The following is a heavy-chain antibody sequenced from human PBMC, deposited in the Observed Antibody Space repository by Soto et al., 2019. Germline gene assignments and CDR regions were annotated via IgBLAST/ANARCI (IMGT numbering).Heavy chain of an antibody. D-gene: IGHD1-26*01. CDR2: IYYTGST. Sequence: QVQLQESGPGLVKPSETLSLTCTVSGASISSSDYYWAWIRQPPGKGPEWIGSIYYTGSTYFTPSLKSRDSISADTSKNQFSLKLTAVTAADTAVYHCVSGGRWETPQDYWGQGTLVTVSS. V-gene: IGHV4-39*01. J-gene: IGHJ4*02. CDR3: VSGGRWETPQDY. CDR1: GASISSSDYY.